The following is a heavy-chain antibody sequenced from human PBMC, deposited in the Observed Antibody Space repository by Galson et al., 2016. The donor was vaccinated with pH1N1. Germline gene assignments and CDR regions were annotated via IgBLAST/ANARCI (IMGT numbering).Heavy chain of an antibody. CDR2: IYPGDSDT. CDR3: ARRLSLTISGMGPYDAFDV. CDR1: GSSSTTYW. J-gene: IGHJ3*01. Sequence: QSEAEVKKPGESLKISCRRSGSSSTTYWIGWVRQLPGKGLEWMGLIYPGDSDTKYNPSLQGHVSFSVDKSINTAYLQWSSLQPSDTGIYYCARRLSLTISGMGPYDAFDVWGQGTMVTVSS. D-gene: IGHD3-3*01. V-gene: IGHV5-51*01.